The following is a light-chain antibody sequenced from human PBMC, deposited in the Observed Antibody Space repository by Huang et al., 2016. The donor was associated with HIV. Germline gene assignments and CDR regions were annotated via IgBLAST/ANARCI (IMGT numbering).Light chain of an antibody. J-gene: IGKJ1*01. CDR2: GAS. V-gene: IGKV3D-15*01. CDR3: QQYNNWPPWT. CDR1: QSVSSN. Sequence: EIVMTQSPATLSVSPGERATLSCRASQSVSSNLAWYQPKPGQAPRLLIYGASTRATGIPARFSGRGSGTDFTLTISSLQSEDFAVYYCQQYNNWPPWTFGQGTKVEIK.